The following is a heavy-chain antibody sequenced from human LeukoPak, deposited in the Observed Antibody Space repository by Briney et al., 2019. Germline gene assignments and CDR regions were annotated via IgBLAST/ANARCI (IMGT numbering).Heavy chain of an antibody. D-gene: IGHD6-13*01. CDR3: AKYSSSIDY. V-gene: IGHV4-39*01. Sequence: PSETLSLTCTVSGGSISSSSYYWGWIRQPPGKGLEWIGSIYCSGSTYYNPSLKSRVTISVDTSKNQFSLKLSSVTAADTAVYYCAKYSSSIDYWGQGTLVTVSS. J-gene: IGHJ4*02. CDR2: IYCSGST. CDR1: GGSISSSSYY.